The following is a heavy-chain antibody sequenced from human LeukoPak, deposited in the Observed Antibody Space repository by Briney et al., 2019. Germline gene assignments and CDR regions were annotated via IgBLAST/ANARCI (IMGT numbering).Heavy chain of an antibody. D-gene: IGHD6-6*01. V-gene: IGHV3-48*03. CDR1: GFTFSSYE. Sequence: GGSLRLSCGASGFTFSSYEMNWVRQAPGKGLEWVSYISSGGSVIYYADSVKGRFTISRDNAKNSLFLQMNSLRAEDTAVYYCARNDYSSSSYFYWGQGTLVTVSS. CDR2: ISSGGSVI. CDR3: ARNDYSSSSYFY. J-gene: IGHJ4*02.